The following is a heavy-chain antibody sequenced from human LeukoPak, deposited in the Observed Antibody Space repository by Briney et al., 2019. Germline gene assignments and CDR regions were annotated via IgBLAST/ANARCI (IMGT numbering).Heavy chain of an antibody. D-gene: IGHD3-10*01. Sequence: GGSLRLSCVASGFTFTTYWMTWVRHAPGKGLEWVASIKQDGSEKYYADSVKGRFTISRDNAKNSLYLQMNSLRAEDTALYYCAKEGLTMVRGVNEYYFDYWGQGTLVTVSS. CDR1: GFTFTTYW. CDR3: AKEGLTMVRGVNEYYFDY. CDR2: IKQDGSEK. J-gene: IGHJ4*02. V-gene: IGHV3-7*03.